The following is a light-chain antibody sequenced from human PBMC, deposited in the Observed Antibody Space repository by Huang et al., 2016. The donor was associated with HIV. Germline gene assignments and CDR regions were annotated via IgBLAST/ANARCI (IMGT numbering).Light chain of an antibody. Sequence: DIQMTQSPSSLSASVGDRVTITCQASQDISNYLNWYQQRPGKAPKLLIYDASNLETGVPSRFSASGSGTDFIFTINGLQPEDIATYYCQQYDSLPVTFGQGTRLEIK. J-gene: IGKJ5*01. CDR1: QDISNY. CDR3: QQYDSLPVT. CDR2: DAS. V-gene: IGKV1-33*01.